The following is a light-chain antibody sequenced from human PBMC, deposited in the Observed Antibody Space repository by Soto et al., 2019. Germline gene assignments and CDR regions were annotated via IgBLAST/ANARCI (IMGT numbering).Light chain of an antibody. V-gene: IGKV1-5*03. Sequence: DIQLTQSPSTLSASVGDRATITCRASQSISSWLAWYQQKPGKAPKLLVYKASSLESGVPSRFSGSGSGTEFTLTISTLQPDDFATYYCQRYEAYPLTFGGGTKVEI. CDR2: KAS. CDR3: QRYEAYPLT. CDR1: QSISSW. J-gene: IGKJ4*01.